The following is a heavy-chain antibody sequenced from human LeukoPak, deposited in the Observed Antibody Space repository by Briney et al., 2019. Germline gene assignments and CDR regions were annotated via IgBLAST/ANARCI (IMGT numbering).Heavy chain of an antibody. CDR1: GYTFTSYG. CDR3: ARDYQVGATTPDAFDI. Sequence: ASVKVSCKASGYTFTSYGISWVRQAPGQGLEWMGWISAYNGNTNYAQKLQGRVTMTTDTSTSTAYMELRSLRSDDTAVYYCARDYQVGATTPDAFDIWGQGTMVTVSS. D-gene: IGHD1-26*01. CDR2: ISAYNGNT. V-gene: IGHV1-18*01. J-gene: IGHJ3*02.